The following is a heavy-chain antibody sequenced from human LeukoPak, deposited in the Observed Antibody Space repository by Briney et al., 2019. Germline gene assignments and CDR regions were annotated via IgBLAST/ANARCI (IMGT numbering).Heavy chain of an antibody. D-gene: IGHD3-3*01. CDR3: ARVLYYDFWSHGMDV. CDR1: GFTFSSYS. Sequence: NRGGSLRLSCAGSGFTFSSYSMNWVRQAPGKGLEWVSSISSSSSYIYYADSVKGRFTISRDNAKNTLYLQMNSLRAEDTAVYYCARVLYYDFWSHGMDVWGQGTTVTVSS. J-gene: IGHJ6*02. V-gene: IGHV3-21*01. CDR2: ISSSSSYI.